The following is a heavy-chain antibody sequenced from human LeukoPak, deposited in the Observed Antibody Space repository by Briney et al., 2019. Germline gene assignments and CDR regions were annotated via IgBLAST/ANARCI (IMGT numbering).Heavy chain of an antibody. J-gene: IGHJ4*02. V-gene: IGHV3-30*14. CDR2: ISYDGSNK. Sequence: PGGSLRLSCAASGFTFSSYAMHWVRQAPGKGLEWVAVISYDGSNKYYADSVKGRFTISRDNSKNTLYLQMSSLRAEDTAVYYCAKPTYYYGSGSYFDYWGQGTLVTVSS. CDR1: GFTFSSYA. CDR3: AKPTYYYGSGSYFDY. D-gene: IGHD3-10*01.